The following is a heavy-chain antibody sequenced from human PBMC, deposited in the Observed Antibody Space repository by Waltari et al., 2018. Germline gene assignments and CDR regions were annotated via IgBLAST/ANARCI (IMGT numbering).Heavy chain of an antibody. CDR3: AREESGPGYYYYYMDV. CDR1: GGTFSSYA. J-gene: IGHJ6*03. CDR2: IIPIVGPA. Sequence: QVQLVQSGAEVKKPGSSVKVSCKASGGTFSSYAISWVRQAPGQGLEWMGGIIPIVGPANYAQKFQGRVTITTDESTSTAYMELSSLRSEDTAVYYCAREESGPGYYYYYMDVWGKGTTVTVSS. V-gene: IGHV1-69*05. D-gene: IGHD1-26*01.